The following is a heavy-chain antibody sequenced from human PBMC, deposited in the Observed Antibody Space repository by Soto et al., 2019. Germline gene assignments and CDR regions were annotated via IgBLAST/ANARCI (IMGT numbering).Heavy chain of an antibody. J-gene: IGHJ6*02. CDR3: ARFGPISGYETSDPRIPYYYYGMDV. CDR1: GGSISSSNW. D-gene: IGHD5-12*01. V-gene: IGHV4-4*02. Sequence: QVQLQESGPGLVKPSGTLSLTCAVSGGSISSSNWWSWVRQPPGKGLEWIGEIYHSGSTNYNPSLKSRVTISVDKSKNQFSLKLSSVTAADTAVYYCARFGPISGYETSDPRIPYYYYGMDVWGQGTTVTVSS. CDR2: IYHSGST.